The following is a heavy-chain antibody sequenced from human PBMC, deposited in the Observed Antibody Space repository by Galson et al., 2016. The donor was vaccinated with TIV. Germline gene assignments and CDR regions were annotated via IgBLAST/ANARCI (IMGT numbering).Heavy chain of an antibody. V-gene: IGHV1-18*01. CDR2: LSAYSPNM. D-gene: IGHD3-10*01. CDR3: ARDPRHYYGRFDY. J-gene: IGHJ4*02. CDR1: GYTFSTYG. Sequence: SVKVSCKASGYTFSTYGMSWVRQAPRQGPDWMGWLSAYSPNMKYAQKFQGRVTMTTDTSTSTAYMELRSLTSDDTAMYYCARDPRHYYGRFDYWGQGTLVTVSS.